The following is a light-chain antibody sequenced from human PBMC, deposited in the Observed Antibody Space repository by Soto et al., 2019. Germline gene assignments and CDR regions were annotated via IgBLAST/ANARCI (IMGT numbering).Light chain of an antibody. J-gene: IGLJ1*01. V-gene: IGLV2-8*01. Sequence: QSALTQPPSAAGSPGQSGTISCTGTSSDVGDYNYVSWYQQHPGKAPKLMIYEVSKRPSGVPDRFSGSKSGNTASLTVSGLQAEDEADYCCSSYAGSIYVFGTGTTLTVL. CDR1: SSDVGDYNY. CDR2: EVS. CDR3: SSYAGSIYV.